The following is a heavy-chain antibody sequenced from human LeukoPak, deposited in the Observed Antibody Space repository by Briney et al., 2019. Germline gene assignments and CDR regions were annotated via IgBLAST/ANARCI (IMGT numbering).Heavy chain of an antibody. Sequence: ASVKVSCKASGYTFTSYGISWVRQAPGQGLEWMGWISAYNGNTNYAQKLQGRVTMTTDTSTSTVYMELSSLRSEDTAVYYCARFQLVPSPIFDYWGQGTLVTVSS. CDR2: ISAYNGNT. J-gene: IGHJ4*02. CDR3: ARFQLVPSPIFDY. CDR1: GYTFTSYG. D-gene: IGHD6-13*01. V-gene: IGHV1-18*01.